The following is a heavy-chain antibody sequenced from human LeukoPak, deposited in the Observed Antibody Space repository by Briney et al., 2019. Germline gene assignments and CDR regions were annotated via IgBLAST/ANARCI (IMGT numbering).Heavy chain of an antibody. J-gene: IGHJ4*02. D-gene: IGHD1-26*01. CDR2: ISAYNGNT. V-gene: IGHV1-18*01. Sequence: ASVKVSCKASGYTFTSYGISWVRQAPGQGLEWMGWISAYNGNTNYAQKFQGRVTMTTDTSTSTAYMELRSLRSDDTAVYYCARARSGSYGRSYYFDYWGQGTLVTVSS. CDR1: GYTFTSYG. CDR3: ARARSGSYGRSYYFDY.